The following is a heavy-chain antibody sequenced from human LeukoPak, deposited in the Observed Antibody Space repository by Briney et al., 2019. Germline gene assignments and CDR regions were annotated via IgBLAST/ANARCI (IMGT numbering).Heavy chain of an antibody. CDR2: IYYSGST. V-gene: IGHV4-59*01. D-gene: IGHD2-8*01. CDR1: GGSISSYY. Sequence: SETLSLTCTVSGGSISSYYWSWIRQPPGKGLEWIGYIYYSGSTNYNPSLKSRVTISVDASKNQFSLKLSSVTAADTAVYYCASSSRFANGHFDYWGQGTLVTVSS. J-gene: IGHJ4*02. CDR3: ASSSRFANGHFDY.